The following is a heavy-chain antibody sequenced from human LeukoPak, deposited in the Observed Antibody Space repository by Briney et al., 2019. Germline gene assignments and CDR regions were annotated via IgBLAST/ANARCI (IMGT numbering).Heavy chain of an antibody. Sequence: GGSLRLSCAASGFTFDDCAMYWVRQAPGKGLEWVSLISWNGRSTYYADSVKGRFTISRDNSKNSLYLQMNGLRTEATALYYCAKAPPPPAPTCYYYYYGMDVWGQGTTVTVSS. CDR3: AKAPPPPAPTCYYYYYGMDV. CDR2: ISWNGRST. V-gene: IGHV3-43*02. D-gene: IGHD2-2*01. J-gene: IGHJ6*02. CDR1: GFTFDDCA.